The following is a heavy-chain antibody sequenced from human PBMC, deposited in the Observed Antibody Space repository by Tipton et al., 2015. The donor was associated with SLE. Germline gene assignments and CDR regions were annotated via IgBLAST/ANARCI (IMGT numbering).Heavy chain of an antibody. CDR2: IYSGGSST. J-gene: IGHJ6*03. V-gene: IGHV3-23*03. CDR3: AKRRDHYMDV. Sequence: GSLRLSCAASGFAFSSYAMSWVRQAPGKGLEWVSVIYSGGSSTYYADSVKGRFTISRDNSKNTLYLQMNSLRAEDTAVYYCAKRRDHYMDVGGKGPPVPVSS. CDR1: GFAFSSYA.